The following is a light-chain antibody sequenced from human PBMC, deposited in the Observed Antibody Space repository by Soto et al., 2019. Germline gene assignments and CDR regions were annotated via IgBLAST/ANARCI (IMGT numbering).Light chain of an antibody. V-gene: IGLV2-11*01. Sequence: QSALTQPRSVSGSPGQSVTISCTGTSSVVGGYNYVSWYQQHPGKAPKLMIYDVGKRPSGVPDRFSGSKSGTTASLTISGLQAEDEADYYCCSYARSNSYVFGTGTKVTVL. CDR2: DVG. J-gene: IGLJ1*01. CDR3: CSYARSNSYV. CDR1: SSVVGGYNY.